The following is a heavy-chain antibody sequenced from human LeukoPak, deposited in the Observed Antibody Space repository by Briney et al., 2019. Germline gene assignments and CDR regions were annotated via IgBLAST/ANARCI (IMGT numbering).Heavy chain of an antibody. CDR2: INHSGST. Sequence: SETLSLTCAVYGGSFSGYYWSWIRQPPGKGLEWIGEINHSGSTNYNPSLKSRVTISVDTSKNQFSLKLSSVTAADTAVYYCARGACGGDCYYPYWGQGTLVTVSS. D-gene: IGHD2-21*02. J-gene: IGHJ4*02. CDR3: ARGACGGDCYYPY. V-gene: IGHV4-34*01. CDR1: GGSFSGYY.